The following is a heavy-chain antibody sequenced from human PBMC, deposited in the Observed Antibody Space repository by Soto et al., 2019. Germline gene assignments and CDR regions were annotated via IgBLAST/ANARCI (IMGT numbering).Heavy chain of an antibody. D-gene: IGHD1-7*01. J-gene: IGHJ5*02. V-gene: IGHV4-59*04. Sequence: SSETLSLTCTVSGGSMISYYWSWIRQPPGKGLEWIAYISYSGSTYYNPSLKSRVTMSVDASKNQFSLDLSSVTAVDTAVYYCAKVGGTTRGPWFDPWGQGTLVTVSS. CDR2: ISYSGST. CDR1: GGSMISYY. CDR3: AKVGGTTRGPWFDP.